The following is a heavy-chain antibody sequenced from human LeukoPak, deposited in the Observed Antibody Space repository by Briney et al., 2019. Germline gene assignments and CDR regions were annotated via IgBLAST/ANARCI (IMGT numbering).Heavy chain of an antibody. D-gene: IGHD2-21*02. V-gene: IGHV3-48*03. CDR3: ARDRSKVTAYDDALDI. Sequence: GGSLRLSCVVSGFSFGSYEINWVRQAPGKGLEWVSYISDIGTTTHYADSVKGRFNIFRDNAKNSVYLLMDSLMAEDTAIYYCARDRSKVTAYDDALDIWGQGIMVTVSS. CDR1: GFSFGSYE. CDR2: ISDIGTTT. J-gene: IGHJ3*02.